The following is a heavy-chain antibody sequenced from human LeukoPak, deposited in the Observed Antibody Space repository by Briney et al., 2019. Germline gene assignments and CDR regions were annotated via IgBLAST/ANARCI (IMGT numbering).Heavy chain of an antibody. V-gene: IGHV4-34*09. D-gene: IGHD3-10*01. CDR1: GGSFSGYY. CDR2: INHSGST. Sequence: SETLSLTCAVYGGSFSGYYWSWIRQPPGKGLEWIGEINHSGSTNYNPSLKSRVTISVDTSKNQFSLKLSSVTAADTAVYYCARVGSRLLWFGELSTSFDYWGQGTLVTVSS. CDR3: ARVGSRLLWFGELSTSFDY. J-gene: IGHJ4*02.